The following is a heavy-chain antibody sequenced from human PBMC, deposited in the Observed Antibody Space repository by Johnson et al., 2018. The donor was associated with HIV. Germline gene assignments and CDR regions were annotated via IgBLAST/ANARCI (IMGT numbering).Heavy chain of an antibody. V-gene: IGHV3-66*01. CDR1: GFSFDDYA. D-gene: IGHD1-26*01. CDR3: ARVGADAFDI. J-gene: IGHJ3*02. Sequence: VQLVESGGGLVQPGRSLRLSCAASGFSFDDYAMYWVRQAPGKGLEWVSVIYSGGNTYYTDSVKGRFTISRDNSDNTMYLQMNSLRDEDTAVYYCARVGADAFDIWGQGTMVTVSS. CDR2: IYSGGNT.